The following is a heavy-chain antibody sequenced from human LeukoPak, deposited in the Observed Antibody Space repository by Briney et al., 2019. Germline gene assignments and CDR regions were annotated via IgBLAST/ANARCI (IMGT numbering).Heavy chain of an antibody. Sequence: GGSLRLSCAASGFTFSSYSMNWVRRAPGKGLEWVSSISSSSYIYYADSVKGRFTISTDNAKNSLYLQMTSLRPEDTAVYYCATDNGYCSSTSCYADFDYWGQETLVTVSS. CDR2: ISSSSYI. J-gene: IGHJ4*02. CDR1: GFTFSSYS. D-gene: IGHD2-2*03. V-gene: IGHV3-21*01. CDR3: ATDNGYCSSTSCYADFDY.